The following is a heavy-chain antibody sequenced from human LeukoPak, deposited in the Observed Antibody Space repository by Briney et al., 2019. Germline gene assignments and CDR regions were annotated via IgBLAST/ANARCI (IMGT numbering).Heavy chain of an antibody. V-gene: IGHV4-34*01. CDR1: GGSFIGYY. J-gene: IGHJ4*02. D-gene: IGHD4-11*01. CDR3: ARGQGTVTTH. CDR2: INHSGSA. Sequence: SVTLSLTCAVAGGSFIGYYWTWIRQPPGKRLEWIGEINHSGSANYNPSLMSRVTISLDTSKNHFSLNLSSVTAADTAVYYCARGQGTVTTHWGQGTLVTVSS.